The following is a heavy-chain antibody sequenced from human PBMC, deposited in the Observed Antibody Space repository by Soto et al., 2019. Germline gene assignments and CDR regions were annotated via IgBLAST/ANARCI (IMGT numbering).Heavy chain of an antibody. CDR3: ARHDGFSSGWIFDY. Sequence: SETLSLTCTVSGGSMSSSSTYYWGWMRQPPGKGLEWIASFFIGGNTYSNPSLKSRVTISVDTSNNQLSLKLRSVTAADTAVYYCARHDGFSSGWIFDYWGHGTLVTVSS. CDR2: FFIGGNT. D-gene: IGHD6-19*01. CDR1: GGSMSSSSTYY. J-gene: IGHJ4*01. V-gene: IGHV4-39*01.